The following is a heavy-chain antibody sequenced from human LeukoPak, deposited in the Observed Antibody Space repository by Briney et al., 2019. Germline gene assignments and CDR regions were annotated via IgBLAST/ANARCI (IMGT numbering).Heavy chain of an antibody. V-gene: IGHV1-46*01. J-gene: IGHJ4*02. CDR2: INPSGGST. Sequence: GASVKVSCKASGYTFTSYYMHWVRQAPGQGLEWMGIINPSGGSTSYAQKFQGRVTMTRDTSTSTVYMELSSLRSEDTAVYYCARGGEGYCSSTSCSNFDYRGQGTLVTVSS. CDR1: GYTFTSYY. CDR3: ARGGEGYCSSTSCSNFDY. D-gene: IGHD2-2*01.